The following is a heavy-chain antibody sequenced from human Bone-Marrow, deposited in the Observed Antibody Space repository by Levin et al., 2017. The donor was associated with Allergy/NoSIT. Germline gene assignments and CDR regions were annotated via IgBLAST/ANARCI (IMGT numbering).Heavy chain of an antibody. CDR3: AKDGASNGDDVGSEFDS. Sequence: PGGSLRLSCAASGFTFSSYAMDWVRQAPEKGLEWVSAISSSGGATYYADSVKGRFTLSRDNSKNTLYLQMSSLRAEDTAVYYCAKDGASNGDDVGSEFDSWGQGTMVTVSS. D-gene: IGHD4-17*01. J-gene: IGHJ3*02. CDR1: GFTFSSYA. V-gene: IGHV3-23*01. CDR2: ISSSGGAT.